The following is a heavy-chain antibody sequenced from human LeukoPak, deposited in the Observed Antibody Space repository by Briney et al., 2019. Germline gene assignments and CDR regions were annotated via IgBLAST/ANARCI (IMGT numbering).Heavy chain of an antibody. J-gene: IGHJ5*02. D-gene: IGHD1-1*01. CDR2: INHSGST. Sequence: KPSEALSLTCAVYGGSFSGYYWSWIRQPPGKGLEGIGEINHSGSTNYNPSLKSRVTISVDTSKNQFSLKLSSVTAADTAVYYCARVSPAGRTSRFDPWGQGALVTVSS. V-gene: IGHV4-34*01. CDR1: GGSFSGYY. CDR3: ARVSPAGRTSRFDP.